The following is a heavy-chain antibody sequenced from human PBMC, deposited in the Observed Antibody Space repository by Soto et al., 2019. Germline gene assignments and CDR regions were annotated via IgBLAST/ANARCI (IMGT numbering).Heavy chain of an antibody. Sequence: SETLSLTCAVSGGSISSGGYSWSWIRQPPGKGLEWIGYIYHSGSTYYNPSLKSRVTISVDRSKNQFSLKLSSVTAADTAVYYCAAAEASEHYYYYYGMDVWGQGTTVTVSS. J-gene: IGHJ6*02. CDR3: AAAEASEHYYYYYGMDV. CDR2: IYHSGST. D-gene: IGHD6-13*01. V-gene: IGHV4-30-2*01. CDR1: GGSISSGGYS.